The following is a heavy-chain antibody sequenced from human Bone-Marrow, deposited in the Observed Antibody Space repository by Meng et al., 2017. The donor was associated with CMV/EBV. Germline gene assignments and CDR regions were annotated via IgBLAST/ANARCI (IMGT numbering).Heavy chain of an antibody. CDR3: AREQSGSYGLDV. D-gene: IGHD1-26*01. J-gene: IGHJ6*02. CDR1: GGTFSSYS. Sequence: SVKVSCKASGGTFSSYSITWVRQAPGQGLEWMGGITPIFGAATYAQKFQGRVTITADESTTTAYMELSSLRSDDTAVYYCAREQSGSYGLDVWSQGATVTVSS. CDR2: ITPIFGAA. V-gene: IGHV1-69*13.